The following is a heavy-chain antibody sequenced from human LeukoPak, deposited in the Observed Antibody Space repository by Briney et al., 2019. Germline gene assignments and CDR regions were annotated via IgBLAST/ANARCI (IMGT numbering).Heavy chain of an antibody. V-gene: IGHV3-23*01. J-gene: IGHJ4*02. CDR2: IFGSGGSP. Sequence: VGSLRLSCEASGYTFCSFARYWVRQAPGKGLDWMAGIFGSGGSPNSADSVKGRFTISRENSKNTVYLQINSLRAEDTAVYYCGKTTGEFSSGQKPAWPVDYWGQGTLVTVSS. D-gene: IGHD6-19*01. CDR1: GYTFCSFA. CDR3: GKTTGEFSSGQKPAWPVDY.